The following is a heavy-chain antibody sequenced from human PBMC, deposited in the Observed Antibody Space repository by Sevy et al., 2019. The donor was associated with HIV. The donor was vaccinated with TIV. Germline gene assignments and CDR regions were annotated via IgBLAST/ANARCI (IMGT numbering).Heavy chain of an antibody. J-gene: IGHJ5*02. CDR1: DGSFSGYY. V-gene: IGHV4-34*01. Sequence: LQPSETLSLTCAVHDGSFSGYYWNWIRQLPGKGLEWIGEINESGITYYNPSLKSRVTISVDTSKKQFSLKLNSVTAVDSAVYFCARSPPVVVVPGAPSWFDPWGQGTLVTVSS. CDR2: INESGIT. D-gene: IGHD2-2*01. CDR3: ARSPPVVVVPGAPSWFDP.